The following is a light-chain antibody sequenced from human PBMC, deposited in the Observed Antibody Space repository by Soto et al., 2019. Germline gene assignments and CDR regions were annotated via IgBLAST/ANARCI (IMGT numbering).Light chain of an antibody. CDR3: QQYNSYS. J-gene: IGKJ1*01. CDR2: KAS. Sequence: DIQMTQSPCTLSASVGDRVTITCRASQSISSWLAWYQQKPGRAPKLLIYKASSLESGVPSRFSGSGSGTEFTLTISSLQPDDFATYYCQQYNSYSFGQGTKVDIK. V-gene: IGKV1-5*03. CDR1: QSISSW.